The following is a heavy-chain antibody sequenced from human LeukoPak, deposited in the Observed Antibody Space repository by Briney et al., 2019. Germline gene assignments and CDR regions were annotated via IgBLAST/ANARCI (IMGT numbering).Heavy chain of an antibody. CDR3: ARAVYELPFFDY. J-gene: IGHJ4*02. V-gene: IGHV3-23*01. CDR1: GFTFSSYA. Sequence: GGSLRLSCAASGFTFSSYAMSWVRQAPGKGLEWVSAISGSGGSTYYADSVKGRFTISRDNSKNTLYLQMNSLRAEDTAVYYCARAVYELPFFDYWGQGTLVTVSS. D-gene: IGHD1-7*01. CDR2: ISGSGGST.